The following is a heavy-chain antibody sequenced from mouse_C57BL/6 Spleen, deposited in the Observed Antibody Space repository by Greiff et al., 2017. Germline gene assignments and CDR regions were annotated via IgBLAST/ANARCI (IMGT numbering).Heavy chain of an antibody. CDR3: ARDWAGGYAMDY. CDR1: GYSITSGYY. D-gene: IGHD4-1*01. V-gene: IGHV3-6*01. Sequence: VQLKESGPGLVKPSQSLSLTCSVTGYSITSGYYWNWIRQFPGNKLEWMGYISYDGSNNYNPSLKNRISITRDTSKNQFFLKLNSVTTEDTATYYCARDWAGGYAMDYWGQGTSVTVSS. CDR2: ISYDGSN. J-gene: IGHJ4*01.